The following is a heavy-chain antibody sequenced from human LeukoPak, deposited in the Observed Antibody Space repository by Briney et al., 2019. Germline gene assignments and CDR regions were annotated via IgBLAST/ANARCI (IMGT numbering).Heavy chain of an antibody. CDR2: INPNSGGT. CDR1: GYTFTGYY. D-gene: IGHD3-10*01. V-gene: IGHV1-2*04. J-gene: IGHJ1*01. CDR3: ARDAGMGYYYGSGDSEYFQH. Sequence: ASVKVSCKASGYTFTGYYMHWVRQAPGQGLEWMGWINPNSGGTNYAQKFQGWVTMTRDTSISTACMELSRLRSDDTAVYYCARDAGMGYYYGSGDSEYFQHWGQGTLVTVSS.